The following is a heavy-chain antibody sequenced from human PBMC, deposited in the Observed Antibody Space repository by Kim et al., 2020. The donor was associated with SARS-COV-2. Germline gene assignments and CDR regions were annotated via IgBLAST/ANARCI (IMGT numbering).Heavy chain of an antibody. V-gene: IGHV3-7*01. CDR2: INQDGSEK. D-gene: IGHD3-10*01. Sequence: GGSLRLSCAASGFTFNKFRMAWVRQAPGKGLEWVANINQDGSEKFYADSVKGRFTISRDNAENSLYLQMNSLRAGDTAVYYCARLGNLMVGDFDFWGQGALVTVSS. CDR1: GFTFNKFR. CDR3: ARLGNLMVGDFDF. J-gene: IGHJ4*02.